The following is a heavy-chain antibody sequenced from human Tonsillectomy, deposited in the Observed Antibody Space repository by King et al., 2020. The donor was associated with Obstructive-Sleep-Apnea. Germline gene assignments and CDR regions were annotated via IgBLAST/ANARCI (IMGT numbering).Heavy chain of an antibody. V-gene: IGHV3-53*04. CDR2: ICSSDSI. CDR3: ARGWWSDDFWSGYHGFDI. CDR1: GFSFRSDD. J-gene: IGHJ3*02. D-gene: IGHD3-3*01. Sequence: VQLVESGGGLVQPGGSLRLSCAASGFSFRSDDMTLFRKAPWKGLACVSLICSSDSIYSVDSVKWRFTISRHSYSNTLYLQRNSLRLEDTAIYYCARGWWSDDFWSGYHGFDIWGQGTMVTVSS.